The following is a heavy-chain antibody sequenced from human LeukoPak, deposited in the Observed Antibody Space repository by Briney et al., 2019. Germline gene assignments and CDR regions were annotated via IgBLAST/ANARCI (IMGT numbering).Heavy chain of an antibody. V-gene: IGHV3-13*01. CDR3: LRIRTREHQYGMDV. Sequence: GGSLRLSCAASGFTFSNYDMDWVRQASGIPLEWVSAIDTVGNTYYTVSVMGRFTISREDARNSLYLQMNSLRDGDTAVYYCLRIRTREHQYGMDVWGQGTTVTVSS. CDR1: GFTFSNYD. CDR2: IDTVGNT. D-gene: IGHD1-26*01. J-gene: IGHJ6*02.